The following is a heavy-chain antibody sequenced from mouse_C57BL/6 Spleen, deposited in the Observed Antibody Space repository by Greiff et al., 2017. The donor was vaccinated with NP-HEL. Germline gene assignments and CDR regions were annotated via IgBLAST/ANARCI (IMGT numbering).Heavy chain of an antibody. CDR3: ARSIYYGNYGGDY. D-gene: IGHD2-1*01. CDR2: IYPRSGNT. J-gene: IGHJ2*01. CDR1: GYTFTSYG. Sequence: VQLQQSGAELARPGASVKLSCKASGYTFTSYGISWVKQRTGQGLEWIGEIYPRSGNTYYNEKFKGKATLTADKSSSTAYMDVRSLTSEDSAVYFCARSIYYGNYGGDYWGQGTTLTVSS. V-gene: IGHV1-81*01.